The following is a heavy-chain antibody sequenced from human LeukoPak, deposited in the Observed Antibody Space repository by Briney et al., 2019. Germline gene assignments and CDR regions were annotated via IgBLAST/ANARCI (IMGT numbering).Heavy chain of an antibody. V-gene: IGHV1-69*13. Sequence: SVKVSCKASGYTFTSYGISWVRQAPGQGLEWMGGIIPIFGTANYAQKFQGRVTITADESTSTAYMELSSLRSEDTAVYYCARVMGNRYCSSTSCYPWFDYWGQGTLVTVSS. CDR1: GYTFTSYG. CDR3: ARVMGNRYCSSTSCYPWFDY. D-gene: IGHD2-2*01. J-gene: IGHJ4*02. CDR2: IIPIFGTA.